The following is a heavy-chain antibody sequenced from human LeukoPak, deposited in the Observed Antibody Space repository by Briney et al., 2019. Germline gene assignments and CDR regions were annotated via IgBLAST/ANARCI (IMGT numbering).Heavy chain of an antibody. D-gene: IGHD3-22*01. V-gene: IGHV4-61*02. Sequence: ASETLSLTCTVSGDSISTINYYWNWIRQPAGKGLEWIGRIYISGGTNYNPSLKSRVTITADTSKNQFSLKLSSVTAADTAEYYCARGDYYDSNSVWFDPWGQGTLVTVSS. J-gene: IGHJ5*02. CDR2: IYISGGT. CDR3: ARGDYYDSNSVWFDP. CDR1: GDSISTINYY.